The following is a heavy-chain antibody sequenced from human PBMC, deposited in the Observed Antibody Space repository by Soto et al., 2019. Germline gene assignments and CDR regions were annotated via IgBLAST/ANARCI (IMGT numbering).Heavy chain of an antibody. Sequence: QVQLVQSGAEVKKPGASVRVSCEASGYTFTSYGISWVRQAPGQGLEWMGWISVYSGSTNYAQKLQGRVTMTTDRSTRAVYMELRSLRSDDTAVYYCARDSWGLAVPDYHYYAMDVWGQGTTVTVS. J-gene: IGHJ6*02. CDR3: ARDSWGLAVPDYHYYAMDV. D-gene: IGHD6-19*01. V-gene: IGHV1-18*04. CDR2: ISVYSGST. CDR1: GYTFTSYG.